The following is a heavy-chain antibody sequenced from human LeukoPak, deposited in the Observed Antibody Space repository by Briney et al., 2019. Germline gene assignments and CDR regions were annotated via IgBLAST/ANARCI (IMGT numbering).Heavy chain of an antibody. CDR2: INPNSGGT. CDR3: AREEDKAMVTDWFDP. Sequence: ASAKVSCKASGYTFTGYYMHWVRQAPGQGLEWMGWINPNSGGTNYAQKFQGRVTMTRDTSIITVYMELTRLRSDDTAVYYCAREEDKAMVTDWFDPWGQGTLVTVSS. V-gene: IGHV1-2*02. D-gene: IGHD5-18*01. CDR1: GYTFTGYY. J-gene: IGHJ5*02.